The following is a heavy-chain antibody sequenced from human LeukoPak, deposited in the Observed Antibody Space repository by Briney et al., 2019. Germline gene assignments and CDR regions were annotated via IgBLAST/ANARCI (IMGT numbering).Heavy chain of an antibody. J-gene: IGHJ5*02. D-gene: IGHD2-21*02. CDR3: ARGVVTPLGWFDP. Sequence: SETLSLTCTVSGGSIISGSYYWGWIRQPPGRGQEWVGTIYYSGTTYYNPSLKSRVTISVDTSKNQFSLKLSSVTAADTAVYYCARGVVTPLGWFDPWGQRTRVSVSS. V-gene: IGHV4-39*07. CDR1: GGSIISGSYY. CDR2: IYYSGTT.